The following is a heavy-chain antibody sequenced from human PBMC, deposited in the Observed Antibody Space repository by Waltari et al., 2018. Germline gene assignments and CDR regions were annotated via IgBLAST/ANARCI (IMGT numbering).Heavy chain of an antibody. V-gene: IGHV4-59*11. CDR2: IYYSGST. CDR3: ARQVNYDSSGYYVRAFDI. J-gene: IGHJ3*02. D-gene: IGHD3-22*01. CDR1: GGSISSHY. Sequence: QVQLQESGPGLVKPSETLSLTCTVSGGSISSHYWSWIRQPPGKGLEWIGYIYYSGSTNYNPSLKSRVTISVDTSKNQFSLKLSSVTAADTAVYYCARQVNYDSSGYYVRAFDIWGQGTMVTVSS.